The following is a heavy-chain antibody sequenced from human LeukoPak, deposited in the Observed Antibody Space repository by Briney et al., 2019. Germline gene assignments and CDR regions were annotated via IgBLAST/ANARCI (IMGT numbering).Heavy chain of an antibody. CDR2: INHSGST. CDR3: ARGGRVRFGT. CDR1: GGSFSGYY. V-gene: IGHV4-34*01. Sequence: SETLSLTRAVYGGSFSGYYWSWIRQPPGKGLEWIGEINHSGSTNYNPSLKSRVTISVDTSKNQFSLKLSSVTAADTAVYYCARGGRVRFGTWGQGTLVTVSS. D-gene: IGHD3-10*01. J-gene: IGHJ5*02.